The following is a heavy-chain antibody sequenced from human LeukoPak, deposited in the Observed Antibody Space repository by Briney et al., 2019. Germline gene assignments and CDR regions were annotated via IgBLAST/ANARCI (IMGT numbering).Heavy chain of an antibody. Sequence: GSLRLSCAASGFTFSSYNMNWVRQAPGKGLEWVAVISYDGSNKYYADSVKGRFTISRDNSKNTLYLQMNSLRAEDTAVYYCAKGGSNNWFDPWGQGTLVTVSS. CDR3: AKGGSNNWFDP. J-gene: IGHJ5*02. CDR2: ISYDGSNK. D-gene: IGHD6-13*01. CDR1: GFTFSSYN. V-gene: IGHV3-30*18.